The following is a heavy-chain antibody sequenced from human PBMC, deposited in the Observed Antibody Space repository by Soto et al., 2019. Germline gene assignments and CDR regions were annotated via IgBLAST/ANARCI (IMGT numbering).Heavy chain of an antibody. D-gene: IGHD3-22*01. Sequence: ASVKVSCKASGGTFSSYAISWVRQAPGQGLEWMGGIIPIFGTANYAQKFQGRVTITADESTSTAYMELSSLRSEDTAVYYCARYYYDSSGYYRTYYFDYWGQGTLVTVSS. V-gene: IGHV1-69*13. CDR3: ARYYYDSSGYYRTYYFDY. CDR2: IIPIFGTA. J-gene: IGHJ4*02. CDR1: GGTFSSYA.